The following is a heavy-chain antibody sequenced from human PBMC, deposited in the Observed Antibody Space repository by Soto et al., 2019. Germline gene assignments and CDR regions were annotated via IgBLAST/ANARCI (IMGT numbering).Heavy chain of an antibody. J-gene: IGHJ4*02. CDR2: IIPILGIA. CDR1: GGTFSSYT. Sequence: GASVKVSCKASGGTFSSYTISWVRQAPGQGLEWMGRIIPILGIANYAQKFQGRVTITADKSTSTAYMELSSLRSEDTAVYYCARHGDDILTGYYDYWGQGTLVTVSS. D-gene: IGHD3-9*01. V-gene: IGHV1-69*02. CDR3: ARHGDDILTGYYDY.